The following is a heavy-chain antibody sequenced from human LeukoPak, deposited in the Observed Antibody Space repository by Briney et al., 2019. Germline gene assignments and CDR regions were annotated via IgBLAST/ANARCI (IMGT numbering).Heavy chain of an antibody. D-gene: IGHD6-19*01. Sequence: SETLSLTCTVSGDSVTSSSYSWGWIRQSPGKGLEWIGTIYYYGSTYYNPSLKSRVTISIDTSKNQLSMQLNSVTAADTAVYYCAKGAGPPWFDPWGQGTLVTVPS. CDR3: AKGAGPPWFDP. V-gene: IGHV4-39*07. J-gene: IGHJ5*02. CDR2: IYYYGST. CDR1: GDSVTSSSYS.